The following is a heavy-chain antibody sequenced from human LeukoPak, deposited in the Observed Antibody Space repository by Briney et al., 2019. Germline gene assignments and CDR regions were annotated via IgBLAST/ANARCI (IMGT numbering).Heavy chain of an antibody. CDR3: ASIAAADFKRYYYYYYMDV. J-gene: IGHJ6*03. CDR1: GFTFSDYY. CDR2: ISSTGSTI. V-gene: IGHV3-11*01. D-gene: IGHD6-13*01. Sequence: GGSLRLSCAASGFTFSDYYMTWIRQAPGKGPEWVSYISSTGSTIYYADSVKGRFTISRDNAKNSLYLQMNSLRAEDTALYYCASIAAADFKRYYYYYYMDVWGKGTTVTVSS.